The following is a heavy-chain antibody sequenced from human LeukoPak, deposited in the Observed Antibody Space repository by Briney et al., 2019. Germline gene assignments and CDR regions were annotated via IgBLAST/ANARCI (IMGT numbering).Heavy chain of an antibody. J-gene: IGHJ6*03. CDR1: GGSFSGYY. Sequence: PSETLSLTCAVYGGSFSGYYWSWIRQPPGKGLEWIGEINHSGSTNYNSSLKSRVTISVDTSKNQFSLTLSSVTAADTAVYYCARAGRYCSSTSCLHYYYYYMDVWGKGTTVTVSS. CDR2: INHSGST. CDR3: ARAGRYCSSTSCLHYYYYYMDV. D-gene: IGHD2-2*01. V-gene: IGHV4-34*01.